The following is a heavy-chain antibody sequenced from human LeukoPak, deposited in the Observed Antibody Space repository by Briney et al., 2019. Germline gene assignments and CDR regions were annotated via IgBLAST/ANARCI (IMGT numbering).Heavy chain of an antibody. CDR2: IYYSGST. CDR3: ASRESYGDLDY. Sequence: SETLSLTCTVSGGSISTYYWSWIRQPPGKGLEWIGYIYYSGSTNYNPSLKSRVTISVDTSKNQFSLKLSSVTAADTAVYYCASRESYGDLDYWGQGTLVTVSS. CDR1: GGSISTYY. J-gene: IGHJ4*02. V-gene: IGHV4-59*01. D-gene: IGHD4-17*01.